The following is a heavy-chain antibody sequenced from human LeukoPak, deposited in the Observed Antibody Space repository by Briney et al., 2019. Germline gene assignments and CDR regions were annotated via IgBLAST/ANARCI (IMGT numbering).Heavy chain of an antibody. CDR3: ARRGDSSSWYRAIDY. CDR1: GYTFTGYY. D-gene: IGHD6-13*01. J-gene: IGHJ4*02. CDR2: INPNSGGT. Sequence: ASVKVSCKASGYTFTGYYMHWVRQAPGQGLEWMGWINPNSGGTNYAQKSQGWVTMTRDTSISTAHMELSRLRSDDTAVYYCARRGDSSSWYRAIDYWGQGTLVTVSS. V-gene: IGHV1-2*04.